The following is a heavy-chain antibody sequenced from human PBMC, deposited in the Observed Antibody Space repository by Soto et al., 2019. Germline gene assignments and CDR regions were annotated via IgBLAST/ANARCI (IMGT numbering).Heavy chain of an antibody. D-gene: IGHD2-8*02. Sequence: PGESLKISCQASGYSFSNFWIAWVSQMPGEGLEWLGIIYPDDSDTRYSPSFLGQVTISADKSIKTTYLQWSSLKASDTAIYFCASSVLVTSTMNYFDLWGQGTLVTVS. CDR1: GYSFSNFW. CDR2: IYPDDSDT. V-gene: IGHV5-51*01. J-gene: IGHJ4*02. CDR3: ASSVLVTSTMNYFDL.